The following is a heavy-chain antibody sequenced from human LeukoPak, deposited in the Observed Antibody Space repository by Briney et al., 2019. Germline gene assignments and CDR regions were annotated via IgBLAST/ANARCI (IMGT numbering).Heavy chain of an antibody. CDR3: ARQRYSYGYFRAFDI. V-gene: IGHV4-59*08. CDR1: GGSISSYY. Sequence: SETLSLTCTVSGGSISSYYWSWIRQPPGKGLEWIGYIYYSGSTNYNPSLKSRVNTSKNQFSLKLSSVTAADTAVYYCARQRYSYGYFRAFDIWGQGTMVTVSS. D-gene: IGHD5-18*01. CDR2: IYYSGST. J-gene: IGHJ3*02.